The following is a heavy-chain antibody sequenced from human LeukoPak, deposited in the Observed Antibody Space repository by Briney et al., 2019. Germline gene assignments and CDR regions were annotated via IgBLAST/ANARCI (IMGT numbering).Heavy chain of an antibody. D-gene: IGHD1-26*01. CDR1: GGSISSGGYY. CDR3: ARDQVGWYFDL. Sequence: SSQTLSLTCTVSGGSISSGGYYWSWIRQHPGKGLEWIGHVYYSGTTHYNPSLMSRVTISVDASKNQFSLKLSSVTAADTAVYYCARDQVGWYFDLWGRGTLVTVSS. V-gene: IGHV4-31*03. J-gene: IGHJ2*01. CDR2: VYYSGTT.